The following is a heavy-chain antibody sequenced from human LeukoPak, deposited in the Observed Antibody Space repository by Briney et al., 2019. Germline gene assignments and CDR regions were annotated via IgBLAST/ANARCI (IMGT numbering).Heavy chain of an antibody. Sequence: PGRSLRLSCAASGFTFDDYAMHWVRQAPGKGLEWVSGISWNSGSIGYADSVKGRFTISRDNAKNSLYLQMNSLRAEDTAVYYCARDGYAFDAFDIWGQGTMVTVSS. D-gene: IGHD5-12*01. CDR1: GFTFDDYA. CDR2: ISWNSGSI. V-gene: IGHV3-9*01. CDR3: ARDGYAFDAFDI. J-gene: IGHJ3*02.